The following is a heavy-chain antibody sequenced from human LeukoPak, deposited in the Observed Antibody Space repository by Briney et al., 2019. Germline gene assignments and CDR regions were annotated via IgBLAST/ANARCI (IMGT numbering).Heavy chain of an antibody. J-gene: IGHJ4*02. V-gene: IGHV1-2*02. CDR3: ARGNPVRMTTVTTLDY. CDR2: INPNSGGT. Sequence: ASVNVSFKSSGYTFTCYYMHWVRQAPGQGGEWMGWINPNSGGTNYAQKFQDRVTMTRDTSISTAYMELSRLRSDDTAVYYCARGNPVRMTTVTTLDYWGQGTLVTVSS. D-gene: IGHD4-17*01. CDR1: GYTFTCYY.